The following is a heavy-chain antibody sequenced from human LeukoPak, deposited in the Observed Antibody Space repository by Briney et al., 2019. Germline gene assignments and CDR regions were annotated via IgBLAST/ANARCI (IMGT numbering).Heavy chain of an antibody. Sequence: SETLSLTCTVSGGSISSFYWSWIRQPPGKGLEWIGYIHYSGSTNYNPSLKSRVTISVDTSKNQFSLKLSSVTAADTAVYYCARGEYQLLSPWGQETLVTVSS. D-gene: IGHD2-2*01. CDR2: IHYSGST. J-gene: IGHJ5*02. V-gene: IGHV4-59*01. CDR3: ARGEYQLLSP. CDR1: GGSISSFY.